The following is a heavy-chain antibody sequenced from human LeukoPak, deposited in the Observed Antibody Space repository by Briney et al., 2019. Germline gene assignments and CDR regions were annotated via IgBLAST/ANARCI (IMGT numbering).Heavy chain of an antibody. CDR3: ARVVAADYFDY. V-gene: IGHV3-33*01. CDR1: RFTFSSYG. J-gene: IGHJ4*02. CDR2: IWYDGSNK. D-gene: IGHD2-15*01. Sequence: GGSLRLSCAASRFTFSSYGMHWVRQAPGKGLEWVAVIWYDGSNKYYADSVKGRFTITRDNSKNTLYLEMNSLRAEDTAVYYCARVVAADYFDYWGQGTLVTVSS.